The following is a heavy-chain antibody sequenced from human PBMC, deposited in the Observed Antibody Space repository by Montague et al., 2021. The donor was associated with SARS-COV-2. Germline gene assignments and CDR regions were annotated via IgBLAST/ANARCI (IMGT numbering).Heavy chain of an antibody. CDR2: IYYSGST. J-gene: IGHJ6*02. D-gene: IGHD3-10*01. V-gene: IGHV4-30-4*08. CDR3: AREGLKRLLWFGEGYYYGRDV. Sequence: TLSLTCTVTGGPISGSSDYWGWIRQPPGKGLEWIGYIYYSGSTYYNPSLKSRVTISVDTSKNQFSLKLSSVTAADTAVYYCAREGLKRLLWFGEGYYYGRDVWGQGTTVTVSS. CDR1: GGPISGSSDY.